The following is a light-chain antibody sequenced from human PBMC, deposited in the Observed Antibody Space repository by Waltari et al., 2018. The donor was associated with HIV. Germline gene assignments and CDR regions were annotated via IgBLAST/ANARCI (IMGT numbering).Light chain of an antibody. V-gene: IGLV1-51*01. CDR3: GTWDSSLSAVV. Sequence: QSLLTQPPSVSAAPGTKVTISCSGSSPNIGNNYVSWYQQLPGTAPKLLIYDDNERPSGIPDRFSGSKSGTSATLGITGLQTGDEADYYCGTWDSSLSAVVFGTVTKVTVL. J-gene: IGLJ1*01. CDR1: SPNIGNNY. CDR2: DDN.